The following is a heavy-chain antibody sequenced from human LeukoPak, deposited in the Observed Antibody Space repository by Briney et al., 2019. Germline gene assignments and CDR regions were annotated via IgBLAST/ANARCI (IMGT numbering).Heavy chain of an antibody. CDR3: ARSTGSSWYYFDY. V-gene: IGHV3-21*01. D-gene: IGHD6-13*01. CDR1: GFTFSNYY. Sequence: GGSLRLSCAASGFTFSNYYMNWVRQAPGKGLEWVSSISRSSSYIYYAGSVKGRFTISRDNAKNSLYLQMNSLRAEDTAVYYCARSTGSSWYYFDYWGQGTLVTVSS. CDR2: ISRSSSYI. J-gene: IGHJ4*02.